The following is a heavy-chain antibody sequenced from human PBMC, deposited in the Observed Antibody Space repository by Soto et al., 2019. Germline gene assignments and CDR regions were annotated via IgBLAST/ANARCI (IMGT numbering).Heavy chain of an antibody. J-gene: IGHJ4*02. CDR1: GFTFSSYA. CDR3: AKELGALQSPPRDFDY. CDR2: ISGSGGST. V-gene: IGHV3-23*01. D-gene: IGHD7-27*01. Sequence: LRLSCAASGFTFSSYAMSWVRQAPGKGLEWVSAISGSGGSTYYADSVKGRFTISRDNSKNTLYLQMNSLRAEDTAVYYCAKELGALQSPPRDFDYWGQGTLVTVSS.